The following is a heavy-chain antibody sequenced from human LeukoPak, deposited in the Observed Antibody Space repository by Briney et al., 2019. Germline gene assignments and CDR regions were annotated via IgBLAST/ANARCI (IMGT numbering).Heavy chain of an antibody. Sequence: GESLKISCRGSGYSFTSYWIGWVRQMPGKGLEWMGIIYPGDSDTRYSPSSQGQVTISADKSISTAYLQWSSLKASDTAMYYCARQMYPYYYGSGSPPDYWGQGTLVTVSS. J-gene: IGHJ4*02. CDR3: ARQMYPYYYGSGSPPDY. CDR1: GYSFTSYW. V-gene: IGHV5-51*01. D-gene: IGHD3-10*01. CDR2: IYPGDSDT.